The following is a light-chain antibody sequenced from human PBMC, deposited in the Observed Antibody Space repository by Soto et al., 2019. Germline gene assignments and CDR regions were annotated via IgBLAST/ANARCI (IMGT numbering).Light chain of an antibody. J-gene: IGLJ1*01. CDR2: DVT. V-gene: IGLV2-14*03. Sequence: QSALTQPASVSGSPGQSITISCTGTSNDVGLYNYVSWYQQHPGKAPKLMIHDVTERPSGVSNRFSGSKSGSTASLTISGLQAEDEADYFCSSYTISTTYVFGSGTKLTVL. CDR1: SNDVGLYNY. CDR3: SSYTISTTYV.